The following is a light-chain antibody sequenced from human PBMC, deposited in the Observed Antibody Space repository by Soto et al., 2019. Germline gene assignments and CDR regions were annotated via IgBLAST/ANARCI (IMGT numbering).Light chain of an antibody. J-gene: IGKJ4*01. V-gene: IGKV1-12*01. CDR3: QQGNSFPLT. Sequence: DIQMTQSPSSVSASVGDRVTITCRASQDISCWLAWFQQKPGKAPKLLIYAASSLHIGVPSRFSGSGSGTDFTLTINSLQPEDFATYYCQQGNSFPLTFGGGTKVEIK. CDR2: AAS. CDR1: QDISCW.